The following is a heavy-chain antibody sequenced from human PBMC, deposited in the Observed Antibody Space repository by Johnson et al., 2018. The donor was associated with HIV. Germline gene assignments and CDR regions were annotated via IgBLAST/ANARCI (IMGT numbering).Heavy chain of an antibody. Sequence: VQLVESGGGLVQPGGSLRLSCAASGFTFSSYWRSWVRQAPGKGLEWVSVIYSGGSTYYADSVKGRFIISRDNTKNTLYLQLNSLRAEDTAVYHCARDRPGYGGHDAFDIWGQGTMVTVSS. D-gene: IGHD4-23*01. CDR1: GFTFSSYW. CDR2: IYSGGST. J-gene: IGHJ3*02. V-gene: IGHV3-66*01. CDR3: ARDRPGYGGHDAFDI.